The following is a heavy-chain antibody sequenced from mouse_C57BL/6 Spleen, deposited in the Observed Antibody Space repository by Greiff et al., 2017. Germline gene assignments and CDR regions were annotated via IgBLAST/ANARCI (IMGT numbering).Heavy chain of an antibody. D-gene: IGHD1-1*01. CDR1: GFTFSDYY. J-gene: IGHJ4*01. CDR2: INYDGSST. CDR3: ARGEYYVSSYDYAMDY. Sequence: EVQVVESEGGLVQPGSSMKLSCTASGFTFSDYYMAWVRQVPEKGLEWVANINYDGSSTYYMDSLKGRFIISRDNAKNILYLQMSSLKSEDTATYYCARGEYYVSSYDYAMDYWGQGTSVTVSS. V-gene: IGHV5-16*01.